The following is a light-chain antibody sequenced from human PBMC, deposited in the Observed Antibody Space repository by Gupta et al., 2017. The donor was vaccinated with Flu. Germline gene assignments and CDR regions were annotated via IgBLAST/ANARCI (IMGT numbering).Light chain of an antibody. Sequence: QSALSLSASGSGSPGPSTTPPSTGPGSDVGAYNYVSWYQHQPGKAPTLLIYEVSNRPSGVSKRFSGSKSGNTASLTITGVQAEDEADYYCSSYTTTTTRVLFGGGTKVTVL. CDR1: GSDVGAYNY. CDR2: EVS. CDR3: SSYTTTTTRVL. V-gene: IGLV2-14*01. J-gene: IGLJ2*01.